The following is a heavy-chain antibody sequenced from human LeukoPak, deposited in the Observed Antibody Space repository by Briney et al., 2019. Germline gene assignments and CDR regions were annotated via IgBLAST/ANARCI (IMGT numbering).Heavy chain of an antibody. Sequence: GGSLRLFCAASGFTFSTYAMSWVRQAPGEGLEWVSGISGSGDYTYYADSVKGRFTISRDNSKNTLYLQMNSLRAEDTAVYYCAKPSGILLITNPQSWGQGTLVTVSS. D-gene: IGHD1-26*01. CDR2: ISGSGDYT. J-gene: IGHJ5*02. CDR3: AKPSGILLITNPQS. CDR1: GFTFSTYA. V-gene: IGHV3-23*01.